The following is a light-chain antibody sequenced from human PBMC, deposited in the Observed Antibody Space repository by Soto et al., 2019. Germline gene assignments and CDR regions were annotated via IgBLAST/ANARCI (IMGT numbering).Light chain of an antibody. CDR2: DTS. Sequence: ELVLPPTPGTLSLSQGEIATLSCRASQIVSSTYLARYQQNPGQAPRLLSDDTSSRASDNPDRFSGSGSGTDFTLTSIELEPEELSVCFCQRFCSAPTFGQGTKVDIK. J-gene: IGKJ1*01. CDR3: QRFCSAPT. CDR1: QIVSSTY. V-gene: IGKV3-20*01.